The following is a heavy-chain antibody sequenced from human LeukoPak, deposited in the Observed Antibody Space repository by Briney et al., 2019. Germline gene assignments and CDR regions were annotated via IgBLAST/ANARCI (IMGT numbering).Heavy chain of an antibody. Sequence: SETLSLTCTVSGYSISSGYYWGWIRQPPGKGLEWIGSIYHSGSTYYNPSLKSRVTISVDTSKNQFSLKLSSVTAADTAVYYCARAPSLYNWFDPWGQGTLATVSS. CDR2: IYHSGST. CDR1: GYSISSGYY. CDR3: ARAPSLYNWFDP. V-gene: IGHV4-38-2*02. J-gene: IGHJ5*02.